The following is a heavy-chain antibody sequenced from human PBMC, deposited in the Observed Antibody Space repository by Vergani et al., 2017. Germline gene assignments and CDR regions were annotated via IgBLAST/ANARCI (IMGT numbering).Heavy chain of an antibody. CDR3: ARDLRLLYNRFDP. Sequence: EVQLLESGGGLVQPGGSLTLSCAASGFTFSSYAMNWVRQAPGKGLEWVSGSIRDSTYYAASVKGRFTISRDNSKNTMYLQMNSLRDEDTGVYYCARDLRLLYNRFDPWGQGTLVTVSS. CDR1: GFTFSSYA. J-gene: IGHJ5*02. CDR2: SIRDST. V-gene: IGHV3-23*01. D-gene: IGHD1-14*01.